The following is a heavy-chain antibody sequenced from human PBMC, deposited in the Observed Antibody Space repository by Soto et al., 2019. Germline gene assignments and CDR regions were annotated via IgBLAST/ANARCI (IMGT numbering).Heavy chain of an antibody. Sequence: QVQLLESGGAVVQPGRSLRLSCAASGFTFRSYGMHWVRQAPDKGLEWVATIWFDGSNKYYGDPVKGRFTIARDNFKNTLYLQMNSLRLEDTAVYYCATDYYYDASGYVPPDFWGAGTLVTVSS. CDR2: IWFDGSNK. CDR1: GFTFRSYG. J-gene: IGHJ4*02. D-gene: IGHD3-22*01. CDR3: ATDYYYDASGYVPPDF. V-gene: IGHV3-33*01.